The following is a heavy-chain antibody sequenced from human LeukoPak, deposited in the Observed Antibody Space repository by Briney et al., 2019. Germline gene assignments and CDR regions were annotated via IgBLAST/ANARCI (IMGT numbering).Heavy chain of an antibody. CDR2: ISGSGGST. V-gene: IGHV3-23*01. CDR3: ASAQTIAVAVNFDY. D-gene: IGHD6-19*01. CDR1: GFTFSSYA. Sequence: LPGGSLRLSCAASGFTFSSYAMSWVRQAPGKGLEWVSAISGSGGSTYYADSVKGRFTISRDNSKNTLYLQMNSLRAEDTAVYYCASAQTIAVAVNFDYWGQGTLVTVSS. J-gene: IGHJ4*02.